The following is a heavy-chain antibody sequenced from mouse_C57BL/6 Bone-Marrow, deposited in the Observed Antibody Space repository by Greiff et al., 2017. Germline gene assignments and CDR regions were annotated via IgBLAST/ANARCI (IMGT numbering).Heavy chain of an antibody. Sequence: PGQGLEWIGDIYPGSGSTNYNEKFNSKATLTVDTSSSTAYMQLSSLTSEDSAVYYCARGGLSDYAMDYWGQGTSVTVSS. CDR3: ARGGLSDYAMDY. D-gene: IGHD1-3*01. V-gene: IGHV1-55*01. J-gene: IGHJ4*01. CDR2: IYPGSGST.